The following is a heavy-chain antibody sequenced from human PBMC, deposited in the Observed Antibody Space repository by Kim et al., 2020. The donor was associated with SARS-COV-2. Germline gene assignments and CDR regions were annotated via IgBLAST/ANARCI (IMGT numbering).Heavy chain of an antibody. J-gene: IGHJ6*02. Sequence: GGSLRLSCAASGFTFSDYYMSWIRQAPGKGLEWVSYISSSSSYTNYADSVKGRFTISRDNAKNSLYLQMNSLRAEDTAVYYCARDGTMVRGVRVDEYYYGMDVWGQGTTVTVSS. V-gene: IGHV3-11*05. D-gene: IGHD3-10*01. CDR3: ARDGTMVRGVRVDEYYYGMDV. CDR2: ISSSSSYT. CDR1: GFTFSDYY.